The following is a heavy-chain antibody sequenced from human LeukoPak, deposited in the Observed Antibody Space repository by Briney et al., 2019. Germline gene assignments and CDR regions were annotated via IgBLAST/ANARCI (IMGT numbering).Heavy chain of an antibody. CDR2: ISASGIRT. J-gene: IGHJ4*02. Sequence: GGSLRLSCAASEFIFSNYAMTWVRQAPGKGLEWVSGISASGIRTYYADSVKGRFTISRDNSKNTLYLQMNSVRADDTALYYCAKGNPYYFDYWGQGTLVTVSS. D-gene: IGHD1-14*01. V-gene: IGHV3-23*01. CDR1: EFIFSNYA. CDR3: AKGNPYYFDY.